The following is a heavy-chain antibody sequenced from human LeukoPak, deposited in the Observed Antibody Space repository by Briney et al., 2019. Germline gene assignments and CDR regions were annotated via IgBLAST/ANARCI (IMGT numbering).Heavy chain of an antibody. CDR2: IWYDGSNK. CDR1: GFTFISYG. V-gene: IGHV3-33*01. J-gene: IGHJ6*02. Sequence: GRSLRLSCAGSGFTFISYGMHWVRPGPGKGLECVAVIWYDGSNKYYAVSVKGRFTISRDNSKDTLYLKMNSVRAEDTAVYYCARDLGYCSGGSCLYYYYGMDVWRQGTTVTVSS. CDR3: ARDLGYCSGGSCLYYYYGMDV. D-gene: IGHD2-15*01.